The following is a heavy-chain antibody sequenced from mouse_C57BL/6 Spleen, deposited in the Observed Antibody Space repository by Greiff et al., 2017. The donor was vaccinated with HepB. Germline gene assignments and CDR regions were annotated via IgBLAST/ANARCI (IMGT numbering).Heavy chain of an antibody. CDR3: VRHERTGYFDV. Sequence: EVKLMESGGGLVQPKGSLKLSCAASGFSFNTYAMNWVRQAPGKGLEWVARIRSKSNNYATYYADSVKDRFTISRDDSESMLYLQMNNLKTEDTAMYYCVRHERTGYFDVWGTGTTVTVSS. CDR2: IRSKSNNYAT. V-gene: IGHV10-1*01. J-gene: IGHJ1*03. CDR1: GFSFNTYA.